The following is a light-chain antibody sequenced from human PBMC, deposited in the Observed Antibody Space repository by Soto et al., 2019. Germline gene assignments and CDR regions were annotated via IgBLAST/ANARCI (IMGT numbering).Light chain of an antibody. CDR2: EGS. Sequence: QSALTQPASASGSPGQSITISCTGTSSDVGSYNLVSWYQQHPGKAPKLMIYEGSKRPSGISNRFSGSKSGNTASLTLSGLQAEDEAEYYCCSYADSSRIYVFGSGTKLTVL. CDR3: CSYADSSRIYV. J-gene: IGLJ1*01. V-gene: IGLV2-23*01. CDR1: SSDVGSYNL.